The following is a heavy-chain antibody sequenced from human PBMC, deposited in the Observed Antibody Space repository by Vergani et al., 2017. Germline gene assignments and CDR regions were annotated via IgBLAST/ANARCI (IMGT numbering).Heavy chain of an antibody. J-gene: IGHJ5*02. CDR3: ARRSDYDPLTGKTNYFDP. V-gene: IGHV4-31*03. Sequence: QVVLQESGPGLVKASQTLSLTCTVSGDSMKNEDFHWSWIRHRPGKGLEWIGYISHTGSAYYNPSLKGSVTLLVDMSKNQFSLTMISVTDADAAVYFCARRSDYDPLTGKTNYFDPWGQGTLVTVSS. CDR2: ISHTGSA. D-gene: IGHD3-9*01. CDR1: GDSMKNEDFH.